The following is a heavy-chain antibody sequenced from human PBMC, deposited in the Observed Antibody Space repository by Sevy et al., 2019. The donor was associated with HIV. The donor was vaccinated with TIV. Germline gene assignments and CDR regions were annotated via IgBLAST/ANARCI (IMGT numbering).Heavy chain of an antibody. J-gene: IGHJ3*02. V-gene: IGHV3-23*01. CDR2: IFKSGDVT. CDR1: GFTLRTYA. Sequence: GGSLRLSCVASGFTLRTYAMNWVRQAPGKGLKWVSTIFKSGDVTYYADSVKGRFTIARDNSKNIVYLHMNSLRAEDTALYFCAGARYDSSGSFDAFDIWGQGTMVTVSS. CDR3: AGARYDSSGSFDAFDI. D-gene: IGHD3-22*01.